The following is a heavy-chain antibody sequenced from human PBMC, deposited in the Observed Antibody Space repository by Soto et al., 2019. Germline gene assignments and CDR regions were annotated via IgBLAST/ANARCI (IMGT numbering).Heavy chain of an antibody. CDR2: ISGSGSTT. J-gene: IGHJ6*02. CDR3: AKTMSPLVPYYYYGMDV. D-gene: IGHD6-13*01. V-gene: IGHV3-23*01. Sequence: GGSLRLPCEDSGFTFSSYAMSWIRQAPGKGLEWGSGISGSGSTTDYAASVRGRFTSSRDNSKNTLYLQMSSPRAGDTAVYYCAKTMSPLVPYYYYGMDVWGQGTTVTV. CDR1: GFTFSSYA.